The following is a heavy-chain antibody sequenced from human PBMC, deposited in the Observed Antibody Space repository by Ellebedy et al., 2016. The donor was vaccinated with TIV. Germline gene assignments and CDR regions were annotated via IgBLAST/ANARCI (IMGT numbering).Heavy chain of an antibody. D-gene: IGHD1-26*01. CDR2: THDSGST. V-gene: IGHV4-59*01. CDR1: GGSISSYY. CDR3: ARGGASSKYFDY. Sequence: MPSETLSLTCSVSGGSISSYYWSWIRQPPGKGLAWIGFTHDSGSTNYNPSLKSRVTISVDTSKNQFSLKLTSVTAADTAMYYCARGGASSKYFDYWGQGTLVTVSS. J-gene: IGHJ4*02.